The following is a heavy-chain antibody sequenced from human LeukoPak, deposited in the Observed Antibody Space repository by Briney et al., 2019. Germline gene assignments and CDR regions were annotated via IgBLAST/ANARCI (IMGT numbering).Heavy chain of an antibody. J-gene: IGHJ4*02. Sequence: SETLSLTCTVSGGSISSHYWSWIRQPPGKGLEWIGYIYYTGTTNYNPYLKSRVTMSLDTSKNQFSLKLSSVTAADTAVYFCATHAGYTETYPSPFDYWGQGALVTVSS. V-gene: IGHV4-59*08. CDR3: ATHAGYTETYPSPFDY. CDR2: IYYTGTT. CDR1: GGSISSHY. D-gene: IGHD2-2*02.